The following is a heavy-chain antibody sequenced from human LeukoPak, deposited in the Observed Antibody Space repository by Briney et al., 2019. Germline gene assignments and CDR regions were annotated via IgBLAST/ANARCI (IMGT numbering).Heavy chain of an antibody. CDR2: TYCRSKWYN. J-gene: IGHJ4*02. V-gene: IGHV6-1*01. CDR3: ARLYDFWSGYTFKGYFDY. CDR1: GDSVSSNSAG. Sequence: SQTLSLTCAISGDSVSSNSAGWHWIRQSPSRGLEWLGRTYCRSKWYNDYAVSVKSRITINPDTSKNQFSLKLSSVTAADTAVYYCARLYDFWSGYTFKGYFDYWGQGTLVTVSS. D-gene: IGHD3-3*01.